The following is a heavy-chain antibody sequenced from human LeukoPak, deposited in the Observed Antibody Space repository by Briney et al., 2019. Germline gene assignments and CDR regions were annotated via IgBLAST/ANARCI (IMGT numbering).Heavy chain of an antibody. CDR3: ARLGAAGSFDY. CDR1: GYTFTSYG. J-gene: IGHJ4*02. V-gene: IGHV1-18*01. D-gene: IGHD6-13*01. Sequence: EASVKVSFTASGYTFTSYGISWVRQAPGQGLEWMGWISAYNGNTNYAQKLQGRVTMTTDTSTSTAYMELRSLRSDDTAVYYCARLGAAGSFDYWGQGTLVTVSS. CDR2: ISAYNGNT.